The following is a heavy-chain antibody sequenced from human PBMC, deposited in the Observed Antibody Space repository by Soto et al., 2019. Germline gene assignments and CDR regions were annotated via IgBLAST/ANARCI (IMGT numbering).Heavy chain of an antibody. CDR3: ARSITSSTLYGMDV. J-gene: IGHJ6*02. D-gene: IGHD2-2*01. CDR2: INSDGSST. Sequence: PGGSLRLSCAASGFTFSSYWMHWFRQAPGKGLVWVSRINSDGSSTSYADSVKGRFTISRDNAKNTLYLQMNSLRAEDTAVYYCARSITSSTLYGMDVWGQGTTVTVSS. V-gene: IGHV3-74*01. CDR1: GFTFSSYW.